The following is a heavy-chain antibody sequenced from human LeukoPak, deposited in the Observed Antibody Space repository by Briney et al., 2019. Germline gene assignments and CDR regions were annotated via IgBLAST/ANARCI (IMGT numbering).Heavy chain of an antibody. CDR1: GYTFTGYY. D-gene: IGHD3-22*01. J-gene: IGHJ4*02. Sequence: ASVKVSCKASGYTFTGYYMHWVRQAPGQGLEWIGWINPNSGGTNYAQKFQGRVTMTRDTSISTAYMELSRLRSDDTAVYYCARDLPEGSSGYALLSYESWGQGTLVTVSS. CDR2: INPNSGGT. CDR3: ARDLPEGSSGYALLSYES. V-gene: IGHV1-2*02.